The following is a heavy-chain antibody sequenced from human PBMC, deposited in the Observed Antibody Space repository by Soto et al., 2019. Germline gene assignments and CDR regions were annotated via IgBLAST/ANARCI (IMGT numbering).Heavy chain of an antibody. D-gene: IGHD6-6*01. CDR3: ARDGNLSSSYGDFDY. CDR1: GGAFNNYG. V-gene: IGHV1-69*01. CDR2: IIPLFSTT. J-gene: IGHJ4*02. Sequence: QVELVQSGAEVKKPGSSVRVSCKASGGAFNNYGFTWVRQASGQGLEWMGQIIPLFSTTHYAQKFQGRVSITADGSTSTVHIELSSLTSEDTAVYYCARDGNLSSSYGDFDYWGQGTPVIVSS.